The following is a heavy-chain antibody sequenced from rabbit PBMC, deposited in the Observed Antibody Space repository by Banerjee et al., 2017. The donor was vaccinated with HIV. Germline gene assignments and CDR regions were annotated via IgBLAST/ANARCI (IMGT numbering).Heavy chain of an antibody. Sequence: QSLEESGGDLVKPGASLTLTCTASGFSFSNSYYMCWVRQAPGKGLEWIACIYAGSSGTTYYASWAKGRFTISKTSSTTVTLQMTSLTAADTATYFCARGAGGSGYFALNLWGPGTLVTVS. D-gene: IGHD1-1*01. CDR1: GFSFSNSYY. V-gene: IGHV1S40*01. CDR2: IYAGSSGTT. CDR3: ARGAGGSGYFALNL. J-gene: IGHJ4*01.